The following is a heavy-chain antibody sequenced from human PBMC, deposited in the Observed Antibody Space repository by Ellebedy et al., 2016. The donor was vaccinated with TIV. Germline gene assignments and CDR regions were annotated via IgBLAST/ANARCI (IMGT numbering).Heavy chain of an antibody. D-gene: IGHD3-22*01. V-gene: IGHV3-23*01. CDR2: ISGSGDYT. Sequence: GESLKISCAASGFTFSKYAMSWVRQAPGKGLEWVSAISGSGDYTYYADSVKGRFTISRDNSKNTVYLQMNSLRAEDTAVYFCAKENQYGSSGYFSCFDYWGQGTLVTASS. CDR1: GFTFSKYA. CDR3: AKENQYGSSGYFSCFDY. J-gene: IGHJ4*02.